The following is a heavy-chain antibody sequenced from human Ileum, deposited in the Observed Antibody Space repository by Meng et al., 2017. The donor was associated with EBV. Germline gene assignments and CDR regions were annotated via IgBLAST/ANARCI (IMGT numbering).Heavy chain of an antibody. J-gene: IGHJ4*02. Sequence: QGQRQESGPGLVNPSETLSLTCTVSGGSISSYYWSWIRQPPGKGLEWIGYIYYSGSTNYNPSLKSRVTISVDTSKNQFSLNLSSVTAADTAVYYCARGGWSLDYWGQGTLVTVSS. CDR2: IYYSGST. D-gene: IGHD2-15*01. CDR3: ARGGWSLDY. CDR1: GGSISSYY. V-gene: IGHV4-59*08.